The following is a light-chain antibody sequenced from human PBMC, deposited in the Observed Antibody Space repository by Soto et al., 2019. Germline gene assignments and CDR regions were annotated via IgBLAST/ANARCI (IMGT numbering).Light chain of an antibody. CDR1: QRISRW. CDR2: DAS. J-gene: IGKJ2*01. Sequence: DIPMTQSPSTLSASVGDRVTITCRASQRISRWLAWSQQKPGKAPKLLIYDASSLGSGVQSRFSGSGSGTEFTLTISSLQTDDFAAYYCPQYNSYTFGQGNKLEIK. CDR3: PQYNSYT. V-gene: IGKV1-5*01.